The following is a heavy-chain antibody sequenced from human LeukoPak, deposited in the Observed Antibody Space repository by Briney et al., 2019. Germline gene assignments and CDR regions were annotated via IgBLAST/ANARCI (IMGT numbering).Heavy chain of an antibody. V-gene: IGHV3-21*01. CDR2: ISSSSSFI. Sequence: GRSLRLSCAASGFTVSGFYMNWVRQAPGKGLEWLSSISSSSSFIYYADSVRGRFTISRDNAKNSLYLQVNSLRAEDTAVYYCARDGSPYYYDSSGLDYWGQGTLVTVSS. CDR3: ARDGSPYYYDSSGLDY. J-gene: IGHJ4*02. D-gene: IGHD3-22*01. CDR1: GFTVSGFY.